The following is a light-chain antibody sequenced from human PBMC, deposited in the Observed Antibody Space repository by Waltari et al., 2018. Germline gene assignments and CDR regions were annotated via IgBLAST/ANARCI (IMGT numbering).Light chain of an antibody. J-gene: IGLJ3*02. CDR1: SRAVATYKY. V-gene: IGLV2-14*01. Sequence: QSALTQPASVSGSPGQSVTIPCTGSSRAVATYKYLSWSQHHPGKVPKLRIYEVSKRPSGVSNRFSGSKSGNTASLTISGLQAEDEADYYCTSYTTSTTWVFGGGTKLTVL. CDR2: EVS. CDR3: TSYTTSTTWV.